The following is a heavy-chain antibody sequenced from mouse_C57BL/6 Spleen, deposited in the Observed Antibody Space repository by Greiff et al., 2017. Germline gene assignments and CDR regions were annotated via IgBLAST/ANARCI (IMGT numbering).Heavy chain of an antibody. D-gene: IGHD1-1*01. CDR2: ISSGSSTI. V-gene: IGHV5-17*01. CDR1: GFTFSDYG. J-gene: IGHJ1*03. CDR3: ARDGSSPWYFDV. Sequence: EVKLVESGGGLVKPGGSLKLSCAASGFTFSDYGMHWVRQAPEKGLEWVAYISSGSSTIYYADTVKGRFTISRDNAKNTLFLQMTSLRSEDTAMYYCARDGSSPWYFDVWGTGSTVTVSS.